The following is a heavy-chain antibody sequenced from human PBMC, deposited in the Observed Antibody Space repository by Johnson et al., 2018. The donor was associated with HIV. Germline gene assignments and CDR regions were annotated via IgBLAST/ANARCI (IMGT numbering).Heavy chain of an antibody. CDR2: ISYDGSNK. CDR3: TRGGVTIFGVVDAFDI. D-gene: IGHD3-3*01. V-gene: IGHV3-30*03. J-gene: IGHJ3*02. CDR1: GFTFRNYA. Sequence: QVQLVESGGGVVQPGTSLRLSCAASGFTFRNYAMHWVRQAPGKGLEWVAIISYDGSNKNYADSVKGRFTISRDDAKNIAYLQMNSLKTEDTGVYYCTRGGVTIFGVVDAFDIWGQGTKVTVSS.